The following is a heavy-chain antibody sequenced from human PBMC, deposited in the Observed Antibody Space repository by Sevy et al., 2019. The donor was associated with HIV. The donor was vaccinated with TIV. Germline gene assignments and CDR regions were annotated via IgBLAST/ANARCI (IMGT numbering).Heavy chain of an antibody. D-gene: IGHD2-21*02. CDR3: ARLQSCGGDCYYFDS. J-gene: IGHJ4*02. CDR2: MSYVVGSE. V-gene: IGHV3-30-3*01. CDR1: GFSIRDFA. Sequence: GGSLRLSCVASGFSIRDFAVHWVRQGPGKGLEWVAIMSYVVGSEKYADSVKGRFTISRDSSRNTLYLQMTSLRAEDTAVYYCARLQSCGGDCYYFDSWGQGTLVTVSS.